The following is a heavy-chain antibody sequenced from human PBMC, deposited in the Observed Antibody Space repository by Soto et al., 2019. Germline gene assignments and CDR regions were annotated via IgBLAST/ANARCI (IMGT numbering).Heavy chain of an antibody. D-gene: IGHD1-7*01. V-gene: IGHV3-64*01. J-gene: IGHJ4*02. CDR3: VGGTTYRFDY. CDR1: GFTFSSYA. Sequence: EVQLVESGGGLVQPGGSLRLSCAASGFTFSSYAMHWVRQAPGKGLEYVSAISSNGGSTYYANSVKGRFTISRDNSKNTLYLRMGSLRAEDMAVYYCVGGTTYRFDYWGQGTLVTVSS. CDR2: ISSNGGST.